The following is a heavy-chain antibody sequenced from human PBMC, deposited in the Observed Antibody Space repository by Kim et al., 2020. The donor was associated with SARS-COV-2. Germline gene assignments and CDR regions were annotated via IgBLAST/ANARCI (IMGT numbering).Heavy chain of an antibody. V-gene: IGHV3-49*04. D-gene: IGHD5-18*01. CDR2: IRSKAYGGTT. CDR1: GFTFGDYA. J-gene: IGHJ4*02. CDR3: TRDTSYGSPYYFDY. Sequence: GGSLRLSCTASGFTFGDYAMSWVRQAPGKGLEWVGFIRSKAYGGTTEFAASVKGRFTISRDDSKSIAYLQMNSLKTEDTAVYYCTRDTSYGSPYYFDYWGTGTLVAVPS.